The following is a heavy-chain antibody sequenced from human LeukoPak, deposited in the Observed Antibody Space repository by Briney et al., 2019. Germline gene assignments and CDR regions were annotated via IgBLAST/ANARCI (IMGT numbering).Heavy chain of an antibody. J-gene: IGHJ4*02. CDR2: IFTSGSA. Sequence: SETLSLTRTVSGGSISKYYLSWIRPPARKGLEGVGRIFTSGSATSSSYLKSRVTMSADRSENQFSLNLSSVTAADTVVYFCASWYGSGSYLYWGQGTQVTVSS. V-gene: IGHV4-4*07. CDR1: GGSISKYY. D-gene: IGHD3-10*01. CDR3: ASWYGSGSYLY.